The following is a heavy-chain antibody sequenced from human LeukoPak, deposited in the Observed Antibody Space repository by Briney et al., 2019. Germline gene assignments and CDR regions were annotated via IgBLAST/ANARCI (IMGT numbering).Heavy chain of an antibody. J-gene: IGHJ4*02. CDR1: GGTFSSYA. V-gene: IGHV1-69*13. D-gene: IGHD3-3*01. Sequence: ASVKVSCKASGGTFSSYAISWVRQAPGQGLEWMGGIIPIFGTANYAQKFQGRVTITADESTSTAYMELSGLRSEDTAVYYCARSRFGVVIMDDSDYWGQGTLVTVSS. CDR2: IIPIFGTA. CDR3: ARSRFGVVIMDDSDY.